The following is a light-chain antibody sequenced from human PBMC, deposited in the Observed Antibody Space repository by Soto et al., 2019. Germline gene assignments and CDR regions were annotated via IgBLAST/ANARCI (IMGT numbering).Light chain of an antibody. CDR1: QSIGTY. V-gene: IGKV1-39*01. CDR2: AAS. Sequence: DIQMTQSPSSLSASVGDRATITCRASQSIGTYLHWYQQKPGKAPKLLSYAASNLQSGVQARLSGSGSGTDFTLNMNSLQPEDFATYYCQQGYSTPWTFGKGTKVEI. CDR3: QQGYSTPWT. J-gene: IGKJ1*01.